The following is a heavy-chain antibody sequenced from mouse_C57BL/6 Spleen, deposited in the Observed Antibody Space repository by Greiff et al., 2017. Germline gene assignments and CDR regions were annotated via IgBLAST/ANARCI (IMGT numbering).Heavy chain of an antibody. CDR1: GFTFSDYY. CDR2: INYDGSST. Sequence: EVQLVESEGGLVQPGSSMKLSCTASGFTFSDYYMAWVRQVPEKGLEWVANINYDGSSTYYLDSLKSRFIISRDNAKNILYLQMSSLKSEDTATYYCARDGPGGAMDYWGQGTSVTVSS. CDR3: ARDGPGGAMDY. V-gene: IGHV5-16*01. J-gene: IGHJ4*01.